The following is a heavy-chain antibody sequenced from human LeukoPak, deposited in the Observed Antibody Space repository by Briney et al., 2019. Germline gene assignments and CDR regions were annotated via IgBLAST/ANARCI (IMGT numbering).Heavy chain of an antibody. J-gene: IGHJ5*02. CDR1: GFTFSIYA. V-gene: IGHV3-23*01. CDR3: AKVETYYDILTGHYKGNWFDP. D-gene: IGHD3-9*01. Sequence: GGSLRLSCAASGFTFSIYAMSWVRQAPGKGLEWVSAISGSGGSTYYADSVKGRFTISRDNSKNTLYLQMNSLRAEDTAVYYCAKVETYYDILTGHYKGNWFDPWGQGTLVTVSS. CDR2: ISGSGGST.